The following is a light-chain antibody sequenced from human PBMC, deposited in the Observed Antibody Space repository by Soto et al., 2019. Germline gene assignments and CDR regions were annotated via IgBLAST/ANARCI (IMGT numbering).Light chain of an antibody. CDR1: TSDVGGFNY. CDR2: EVS. V-gene: IGLV2-14*01. Sequence: QSALAQPASVSGSPGQSITISCTGTTSDVGGFNYVSWYQQHPSKAPKLMIYEVSSRPSGVSNRFSGSKSGNTASLIISGLQAEDEADYYCSSYTSTSTLYVFGTGTKVT. CDR3: SSYTSTSTLYV. J-gene: IGLJ1*01.